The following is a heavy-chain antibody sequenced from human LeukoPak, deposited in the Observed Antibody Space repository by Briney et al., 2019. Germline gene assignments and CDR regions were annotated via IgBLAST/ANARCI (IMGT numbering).Heavy chain of an antibody. CDR2: INTNTGNP. V-gene: IGHV7-4-1*02. CDR1: GYTFTNYG. D-gene: IGHD6-19*01. J-gene: IGHJ4*02. Sequence: ASVKVSCKTSGYTFTNYGISWVRQAPGQGLEWMGWINTNTGNPTYAQGFTGRFVFSLDTSVSTAYLQISSLKAEDTAVYYCARDFKYSSGWYEDYWGQGTLVTVSS. CDR3: ARDFKYSSGWYEDY.